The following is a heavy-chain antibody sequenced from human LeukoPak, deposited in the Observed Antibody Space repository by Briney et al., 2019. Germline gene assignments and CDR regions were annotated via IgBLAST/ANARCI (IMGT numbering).Heavy chain of an antibody. J-gene: IGHJ4*02. D-gene: IGHD3-10*01. CDR2: IKQDGSEK. CDR3: ASHGSGSNDY. CDR1: GFTFSSYV. V-gene: IGHV3-7*03. Sequence: QPGGSLRLSCAASGFTFSSYVMSWVRQAPGKGLEWVANIKQDGSEKYYVDSVKGRFTISRDNAKNSLYLQMNSLRAEDTAVYYCASHGSGSNDYWGQGTLVTVSS.